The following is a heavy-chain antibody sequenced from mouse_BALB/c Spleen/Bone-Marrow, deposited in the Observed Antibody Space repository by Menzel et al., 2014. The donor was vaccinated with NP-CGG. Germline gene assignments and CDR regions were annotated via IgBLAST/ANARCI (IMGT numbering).Heavy chain of an antibody. J-gene: IGHJ1*01. CDR1: GFDFSRYW. CDR2: INPDSSTI. CDR3: ALLGNYGYFDV. Sequence: DVQLVESGGGLVQPGGSLKLSCAASGFDFSRYWMSRVRQAPRKGLEWIGEINPDSSTINYTPSLKDKFIISRDNAKNTLYLQMSKVRSEDTALYYCALLGNYGYFDVWGAGTTVTVSS. V-gene: IGHV4-1*02. D-gene: IGHD2-1*01.